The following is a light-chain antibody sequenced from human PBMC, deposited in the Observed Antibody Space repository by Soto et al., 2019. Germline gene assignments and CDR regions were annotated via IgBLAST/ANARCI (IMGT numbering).Light chain of an antibody. Sequence: QSALTQPASVSGSPGQSITISCTGTSSDVGGYNYVSWYQQHPGKAPKLMIYEVSNRPSGVSNGFSGSKSVNTASLTISGLQAEDEADYYCSSYTSSSTVVFGGGTKLTVL. V-gene: IGLV2-14*01. CDR1: SSDVGGYNY. J-gene: IGLJ2*01. CDR2: EVS. CDR3: SSYTSSSTVV.